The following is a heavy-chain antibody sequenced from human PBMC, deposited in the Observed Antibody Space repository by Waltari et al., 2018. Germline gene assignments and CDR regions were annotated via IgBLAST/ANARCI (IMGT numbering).Heavy chain of an antibody. V-gene: IGHV1-2*02. D-gene: IGHD2-15*01. J-gene: IGHJ4*02. CDR3: ATKGVVLPATFDY. CDR2: INPNSGIT. CDR1: GYSFTGTL. Sequence: QVQLVQSGAELREPGASVKVSCKASGYSFTGTLIHWVRQAPGQGREWMGWINPNSGITNYAQKVQGRFTMTRDTSISTAYVEVGSLRIDDTAVYYCATKGVVLPATFDYWGQGTLVTVSS.